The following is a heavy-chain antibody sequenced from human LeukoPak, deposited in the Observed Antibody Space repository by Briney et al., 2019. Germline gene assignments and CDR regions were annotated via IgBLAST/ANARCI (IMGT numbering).Heavy chain of an antibody. V-gene: IGHV3-7*01. CDR2: IKQDGSEK. Sequence: PGGSLRLSCAASGFTFNTYWMSWVRQAPGKGLEWVANIKQDGSEKYYVDSVKGRFTISRDNAKNSLYLQMNSLRVEDTAVYYCATNRHGDSPDWGQGTLVTVSS. CDR3: ATNRHGDSPD. CDR1: GFTFNTYW. D-gene: IGHD4-17*01. J-gene: IGHJ4*02.